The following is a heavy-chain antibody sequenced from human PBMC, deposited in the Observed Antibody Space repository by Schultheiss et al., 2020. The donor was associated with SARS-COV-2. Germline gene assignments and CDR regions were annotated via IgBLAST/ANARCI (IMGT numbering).Heavy chain of an antibody. J-gene: IGHJ5*02. CDR2: IYSGGST. V-gene: IGHV3-23*03. D-gene: IGHD6-19*01. Sequence: GGSLRLSCTASGFTFGDYAMSWVRQAPGKGLEWVSVIYSGGSTYYADSVKGRFTISRDNSKNTLYLQMNSLRAEDTAVYHCAKTVAALNWFDPWGQGTLVTVSS. CDR1: GFTFGDYA. CDR3: AKTVAALNWFDP.